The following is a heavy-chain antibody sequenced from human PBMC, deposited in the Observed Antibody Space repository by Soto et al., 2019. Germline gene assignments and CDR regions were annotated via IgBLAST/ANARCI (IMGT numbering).Heavy chain of an antibody. CDR1: GGSGSDITHY. CDR2: IFYSGTT. D-gene: IGHD2-15*01. Sequence: QVQLQVSGPGLVKPSETLSLTCTVSGGSGSDITHYWTWIRQPPGKGLEWIGYIFYSGTTNYNPSLKSRVTMSIDTSKKTFALQLTSVTAADTAVYYCARVGRPHAGILLPIFYFDSWGRGALVTVSS. CDR3: ARVGRPHAGILLPIFYFDS. V-gene: IGHV4-61*01. J-gene: IGHJ4*02.